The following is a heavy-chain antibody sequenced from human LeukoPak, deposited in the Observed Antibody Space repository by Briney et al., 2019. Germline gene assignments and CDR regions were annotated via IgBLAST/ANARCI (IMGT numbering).Heavy chain of an antibody. CDR2: IIPIFGTA. CDR3: ARDQVLWSTGAFDI. V-gene: IGHV1-69*05. D-gene: IGHD3-10*01. J-gene: IGHJ3*02. Sequence: SVKVSCKASGGTFSSYAISWVRQAPGRGLEWMGGIIPIFGTANYAQKFQGRVTITTDESTSTAYMELSSLRSEDTAVYYCARDQVLWSTGAFDIWGQGTMVTVSS. CDR1: GGTFSSYA.